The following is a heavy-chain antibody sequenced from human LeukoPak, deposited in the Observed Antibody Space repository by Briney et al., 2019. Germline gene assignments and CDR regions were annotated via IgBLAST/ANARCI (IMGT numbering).Heavy chain of an antibody. CDR3: ARAPAMVRYYYYYMDV. CDR1: GDTVSSNSAA. CDR2: TYYRSKLYN. D-gene: IGHD5-18*01. J-gene: IGHJ6*03. Sequence: SQTLSLTCALSGDTVSSNSAAWNWIRQSPSRGLEWLGRTYYRSKLYNDYAVSVKSRITINPDTSKNQFSLQLNSVTPEDTAVYYCARAPAMVRYYYYYMDVWGKGTTVTVSS. V-gene: IGHV6-1*01.